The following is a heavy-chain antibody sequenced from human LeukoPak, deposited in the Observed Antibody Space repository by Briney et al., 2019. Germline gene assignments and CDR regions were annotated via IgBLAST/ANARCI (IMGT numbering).Heavy chain of an antibody. V-gene: IGHV4-59*01. CDR2: IYYSGST. CDR3: ARGPYYDSSGFDY. CDR1: GGSISSYY. Sequence: KPSETLSLTCTVSGGSISSYYWSWNRQPPGKGLEWIGYIYYSGSTNYNPSLKSRVTISVDTSKNQFSLKLSSVTAADTAVYYCARGPYYDSSGFDYWGQGTLVTVSS. J-gene: IGHJ4*02. D-gene: IGHD3-22*01.